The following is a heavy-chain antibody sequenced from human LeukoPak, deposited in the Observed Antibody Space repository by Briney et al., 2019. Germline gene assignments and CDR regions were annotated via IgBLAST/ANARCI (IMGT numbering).Heavy chain of an antibody. D-gene: IGHD3-10*01. V-gene: IGHV3-11*01. CDR1: GFTFTEYY. Sequence: GGSLRLACAASGFTFTEYYMSWIRQAPGKGPEWISYTSSFDGTVNYAESVKGRFTISRDNAKSLLYLQMSSLRDEDTAVYYCARDRFGVSDYWGQGTLVSVSS. CDR3: ARDRFGVSDY. J-gene: IGHJ4*02. CDR2: TSSFDGTV.